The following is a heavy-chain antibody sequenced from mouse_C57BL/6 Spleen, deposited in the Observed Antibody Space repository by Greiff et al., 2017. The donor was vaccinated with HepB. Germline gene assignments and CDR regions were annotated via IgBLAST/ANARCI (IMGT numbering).Heavy chain of an antibody. Sequence: VQLVESGAELVRPGASVTLSCKASGYTFTDYEMHWVKQTPVHGLEWIGAIDPETGGTAYNQKFKGKAILTADKSSSTAYMELRSLTSEDSAVYYCTRVYYGSSPWFAYWGQGTLVTVSA. CDR1: GYTFTDYE. CDR2: IDPETGGT. J-gene: IGHJ3*01. D-gene: IGHD1-1*01. V-gene: IGHV1-15*01. CDR3: TRVYYGSSPWFAY.